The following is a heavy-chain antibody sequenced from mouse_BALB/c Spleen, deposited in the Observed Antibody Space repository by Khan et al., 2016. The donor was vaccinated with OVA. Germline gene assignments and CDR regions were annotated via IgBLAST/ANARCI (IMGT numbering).Heavy chain of an antibody. CDR2: INPSNGYT. CDR1: GYTFTSYT. J-gene: IGHJ3*01. Sequence: QVRLQQSGAELARPGASVNMSCKASGYTFTSYTIQWIKLRFGRGLQWIGYINPSNGYTNYNPKFKDKTTLTADKSSTTAYLQLSTLTSDDSTVYNCVGKGAYYRNGGCFACWGQGTLVTVSA. V-gene: IGHV1-4*01. D-gene: IGHD2-14*01. CDR3: VGKGAYYRNGGCFAC.